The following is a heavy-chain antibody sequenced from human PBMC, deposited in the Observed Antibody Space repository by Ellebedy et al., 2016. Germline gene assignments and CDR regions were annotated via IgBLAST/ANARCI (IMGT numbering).Heavy chain of an antibody. Sequence: GGSLRLSCAASGFTFSTYWMHWVRQAPGKGLVWVSRVNSDGSTTNYADSVKGRFTISRDNAKNAVYLQMNSRRAEDTAVYYCVRGGQLDPWGQGTLVTVSS. CDR2: VNSDGSTT. V-gene: IGHV3-74*01. CDR3: VRGGQLDP. D-gene: IGHD5-18*01. J-gene: IGHJ5*02. CDR1: GFTFSTYW.